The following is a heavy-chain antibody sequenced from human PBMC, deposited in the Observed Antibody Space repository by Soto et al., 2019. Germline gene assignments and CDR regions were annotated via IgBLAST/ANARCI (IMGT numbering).Heavy chain of an antibody. CDR3: VKLRLELLYLDS. CDR2: ISASGDNT. Sequence: SCKASGGTFSSYAISWVRQAPGKGLEWVSAISASGDNTYYADSVKGRFTISRDSSNNTLYLQMNSLRADDTALYYCVKLRLELLYLDSWGLGALVTVSS. D-gene: IGHD1-7*01. V-gene: IGHV3-23*01. J-gene: IGHJ4*02. CDR1: GGTFSSYA.